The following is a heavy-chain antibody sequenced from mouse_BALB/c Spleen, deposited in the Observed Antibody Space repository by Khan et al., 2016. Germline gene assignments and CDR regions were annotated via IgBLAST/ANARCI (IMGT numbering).Heavy chain of an antibody. CDR2: IYWDDDK. V-gene: IGHV8-12*01. CDR3: ARSWTWSFAY. J-gene: IGHJ3*01. Sequence: QVTLIESGPGILQPSQTLSLSCSFSGFSLSTYGMGVSWIRQPSGKGLVWLTHIYWDDDKCYNPFLKRLPTISKDTSSNQVFLKITSMDTAEIATYCCARSWTWSFAYWGQGTLVTVSA. CDR1: GFSLSTYGMG.